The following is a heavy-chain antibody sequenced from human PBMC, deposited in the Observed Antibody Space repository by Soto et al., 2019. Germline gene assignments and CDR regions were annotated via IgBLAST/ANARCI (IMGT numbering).Heavy chain of an antibody. CDR2: IKSKPDGATI. CDR1: GFIFSNAW. Sequence: EVQLVESGGDLVKPGGSLRLSCAGSGFIFSNAWMSWVRQAPGKGLEWVARIKSKPDGATIDYAALVKGRFTISRDDSKSTVYLQMNSLKTEDTGVCYCATGALFDSWGQGTLVTVSS. V-gene: IGHV3-15*01. CDR3: ATGALFDS. J-gene: IGHJ4*02.